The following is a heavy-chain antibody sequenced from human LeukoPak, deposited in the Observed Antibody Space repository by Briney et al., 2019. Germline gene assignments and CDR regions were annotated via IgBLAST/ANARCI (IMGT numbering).Heavy chain of an antibody. CDR3: AKEAGYSGYDYPDY. J-gene: IGHJ4*02. V-gene: IGHV3-23*01. Sequence: SGGSLRLSCAGPEFTFISYALSWVRQAPGKGLEWVSGITGNGVSTYYADSVKGRFTISRDNSKNTLYLQMNSLRAEDTAVYYCAKEAGYSGYDYPDYWGQGTLVTVSS. D-gene: IGHD5-12*01. CDR1: EFTFISYA. CDR2: ITGNGVST.